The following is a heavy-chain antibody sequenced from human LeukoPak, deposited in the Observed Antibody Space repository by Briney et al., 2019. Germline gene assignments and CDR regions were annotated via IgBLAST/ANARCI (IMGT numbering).Heavy chain of an antibody. J-gene: IGHJ2*01. CDR2: IIPIFGTA. Sequence: SVKVPCKASGGTFSSYAISWVRQAPGQGLEWMGGIIPIFGTANYAQKFQGRVTITTDESTSTAYMELSSLRSEDTAVYYCARGVTMVRGVIDLWGRGTLVTVSS. CDR3: ARGVTMVRGVIDL. D-gene: IGHD3-10*01. V-gene: IGHV1-69*05. CDR1: GGTFSSYA.